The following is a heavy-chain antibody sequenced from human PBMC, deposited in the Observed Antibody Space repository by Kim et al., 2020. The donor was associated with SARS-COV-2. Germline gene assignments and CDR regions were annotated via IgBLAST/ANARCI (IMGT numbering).Heavy chain of an antibody. V-gene: IGHV1-18*04. CDR1: GYTFTSYG. CDR2: ISAYNGNT. Sequence: ASVKVSCKASGYTFTSYGISWVRQAPGQGLEWMGWISAYNGNTNYAQKLQGRVTMTTDTSTSTAYMELRSLRSDDTAVYYCARDPEQQLVRGNWFDPWGQGTLVTVSS. D-gene: IGHD6-13*01. CDR3: ARDPEQQLVRGNWFDP. J-gene: IGHJ5*02.